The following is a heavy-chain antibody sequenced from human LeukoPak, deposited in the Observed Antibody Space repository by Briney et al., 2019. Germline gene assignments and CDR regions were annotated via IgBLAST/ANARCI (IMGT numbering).Heavy chain of an antibody. CDR1: GFTVSNNY. CDR2: IYSGGST. V-gene: IGHV3-66*01. CDR3: ARSNYYYDSSGYYDFDY. Sequence: GGSLRLSCAASGFTVSNNYMTWVRQAPGKGLEWVSLIYSGGSTYYADSVKGRFTISRDNSKNTVYLQMNSLRAEDTAVYYCARSNYYYDSSGYYDFDYWGQGTLVTVSS. J-gene: IGHJ4*02. D-gene: IGHD3-22*01.